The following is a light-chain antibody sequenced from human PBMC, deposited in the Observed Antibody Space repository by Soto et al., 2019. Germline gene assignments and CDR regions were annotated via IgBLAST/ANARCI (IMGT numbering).Light chain of an antibody. Sequence: DIQMTQSPSPLSASIGDRVTITCRASQSIDNWLAWYQQKPGKAPQLLIYDASRVKTGVPSRFTASGSGTEFTPTINTLQADDSATYFCQHYNGYPYTFGPGTKVDIK. V-gene: IGKV1-5*01. CDR1: QSIDNW. CDR2: DAS. J-gene: IGKJ2*01. CDR3: QHYNGYPYT.